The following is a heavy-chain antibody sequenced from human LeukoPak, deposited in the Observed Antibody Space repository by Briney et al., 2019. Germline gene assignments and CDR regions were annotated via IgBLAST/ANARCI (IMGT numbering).Heavy chain of an antibody. Sequence: GGSLRLSCAASGFTFSSYWVSWVRQAPGKGLEWVANIKQDGSEKYYVDSVKGRFTISRDNAKNSLYLELNSLRAEDTAVYYCARDKFGGYWGQGTLVTVSS. CDR3: ARDKFGGY. CDR1: GFTFSSYW. D-gene: IGHD3-16*01. J-gene: IGHJ4*02. V-gene: IGHV3-7*01. CDR2: IKQDGSEK.